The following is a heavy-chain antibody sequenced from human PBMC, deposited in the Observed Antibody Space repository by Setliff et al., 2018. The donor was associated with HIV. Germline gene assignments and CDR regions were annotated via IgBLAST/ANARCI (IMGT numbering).Heavy chain of an antibody. CDR1: GVSISSTSYY. D-gene: IGHD3-10*01. CDR2: MYYSGNT. Sequence: TLSLTCAVSGVSISSTSYYWGWIRQPPGKGLEWIGSMYYSGNTYYNPSLKSRVAISIDTSKNQFSLRLSSVTAADTAVYYCARGAPYGSGRHRWNSWGQGTLVTVSS. V-gene: IGHV4-39*07. J-gene: IGHJ4*02. CDR3: ARGAPYGSGRHRWNS.